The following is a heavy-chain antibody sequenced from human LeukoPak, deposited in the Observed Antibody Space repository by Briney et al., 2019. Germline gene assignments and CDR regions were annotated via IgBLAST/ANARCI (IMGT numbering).Heavy chain of an antibody. J-gene: IGHJ4*02. CDR3: ARLKFMTTVVTPLR. Sequence: SETLSLTCTVSGGSISSYYWSWIRQPPGKGLEWIGYIYYSGSTNYNPSLKSRVTISVDTSKNQFSLKLSSVTAADTAVYYCARLKFMTTVVTPLRWGQGTLVTVSS. D-gene: IGHD4-17*01. CDR1: GGSISSYY. CDR2: IYYSGST. V-gene: IGHV4-59*08.